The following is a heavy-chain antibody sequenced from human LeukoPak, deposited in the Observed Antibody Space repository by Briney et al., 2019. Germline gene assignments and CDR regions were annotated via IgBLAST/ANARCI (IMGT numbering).Heavy chain of an antibody. Sequence: SETLSLTCTVSGGSISSYYWSWIRQPPGKGLEWIGYIYYSGSTNYNPSLKGRVTISVDTSKNQFSLKLSSVTAADTAVYYCARSQRVDPHPIDYWGQGTLVTVSS. CDR3: ARSQRVDPHPIDY. CDR1: GGSISSYY. D-gene: IGHD3-3*01. J-gene: IGHJ4*02. V-gene: IGHV4-59*08. CDR2: IYYSGST.